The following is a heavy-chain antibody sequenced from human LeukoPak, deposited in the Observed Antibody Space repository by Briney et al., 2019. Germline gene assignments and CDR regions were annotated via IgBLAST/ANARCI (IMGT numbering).Heavy chain of an antibody. Sequence: GALRLSCAASGFTFNSYGMHWVRQAPGKGLEWVAFIRYDGSNKYYADSVKGRFTISRDNSKNTLYLQMNSLRAEDTAVYYCAKDELRYFDWSSSSNDYWGQGTLVTVSS. J-gene: IGHJ4*02. CDR2: IRYDGSNK. D-gene: IGHD3-9*01. CDR1: GFTFNSYG. CDR3: AKDELRYFDWSSSSNDY. V-gene: IGHV3-30*02.